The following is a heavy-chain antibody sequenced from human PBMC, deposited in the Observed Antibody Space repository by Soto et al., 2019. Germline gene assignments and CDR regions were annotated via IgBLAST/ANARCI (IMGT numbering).Heavy chain of an antibody. Sequence: ASVKVSCKASGYTFTSYYMHWVRQAPGQGLEWMGIINPSGGSTSYAQKFQGRVTMTRDTSTSTVYMELSSLRSGDTAVYYCASAVVTGDAFDIWGQGTMVTVSS. CDR3: ASAVVTGDAFDI. CDR2: INPSGGST. CDR1: GYTFTSYY. V-gene: IGHV1-46*01. D-gene: IGHD5-18*01. J-gene: IGHJ3*02.